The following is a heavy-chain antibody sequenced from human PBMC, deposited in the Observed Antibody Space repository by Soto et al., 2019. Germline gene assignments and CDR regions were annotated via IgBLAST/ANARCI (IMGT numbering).Heavy chain of an antibody. Sequence: QAQLQQWGAGLLKPSETLSVTCAVYGGSFSGYYWSWIRQPPGKGLEWIGEINHSGNINYNPSLTSRVTISVDTSKNQFSLKLRSVTAADTAIYYCARGNGMILAVQGDAPDKYYLDSWSQGTLVTVSS. J-gene: IGHJ4*02. D-gene: IGHD3-22*01. V-gene: IGHV4-34*02. CDR3: ARGNGMILAVQGDAPDKYYLDS. CDR2: INHSGNI. CDR1: GGSFSGYY.